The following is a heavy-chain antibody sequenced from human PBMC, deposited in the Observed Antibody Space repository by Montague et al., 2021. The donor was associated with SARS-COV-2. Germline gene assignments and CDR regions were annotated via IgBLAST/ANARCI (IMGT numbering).Heavy chain of an antibody. CDR1: GGSISNYY. J-gene: IGHJ4*02. D-gene: IGHD3-3*01. Sequence: SETLSLTCSVSGGSISNYYWSWIRQSAGKGLEWIGRIYSSGSTNYNPSLKSRVTMSVDTSKNQFSLKLNSVTAADTAVYSCARAGRTIFGVITLVDYWGQGTLVTVSS. CDR3: ARAGRTIFGVITLVDY. V-gene: IGHV4-4*07. CDR2: IYSSGST.